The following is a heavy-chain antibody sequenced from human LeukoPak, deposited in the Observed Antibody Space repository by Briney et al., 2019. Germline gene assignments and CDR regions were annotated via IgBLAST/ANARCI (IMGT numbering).Heavy chain of an antibody. CDR1: GFTFSNYW. CDR2: INSDDSST. CDR3: AREEGYYYMDV. V-gene: IGHV3-74*01. J-gene: IGHJ6*03. Sequence: GGSLRLSCAASGFTFSNYWMHWVRQAPGKGLVWVSHINSDDSSTSYADSVKGRFTISRDNAKNTLYLQMNSLRAEDTAVYYCAREEGYYYMDVWGKGTTVTISS.